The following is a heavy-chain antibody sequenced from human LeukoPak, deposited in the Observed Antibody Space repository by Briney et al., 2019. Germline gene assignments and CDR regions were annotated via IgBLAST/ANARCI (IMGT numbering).Heavy chain of an antibody. V-gene: IGHV3-23*01. Sequence: GGSLRLSCAASGFTFDNYAMNWVRQAPGKGLEWVSTVSGSGAYTYYADSVKGRFTISRDNAKNSLYLQMNSLRADDTAVYYCARFAAGGSYYYYMDVWGKGTTVAVSS. D-gene: IGHD3-10*01. CDR3: ARFAAGGSYYYYMDV. J-gene: IGHJ6*03. CDR1: GFTFDNYA. CDR2: VSGSGAYT.